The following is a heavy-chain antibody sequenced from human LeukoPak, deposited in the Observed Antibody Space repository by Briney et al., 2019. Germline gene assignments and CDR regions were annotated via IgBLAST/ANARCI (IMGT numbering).Heavy chain of an antibody. V-gene: IGHV4-61*02. CDR2: IYSSGIT. CDR1: GGSISSGSYY. CDR3: ARDFTF. J-gene: IGHJ4*02. Sequence: PSETLSLTCTVSGGSISSGSYYWSWIRQPAGKGLEWIGRIYSSGITNYNPSLKSRVTISVDTSKNQFSLKLSSVTAADTAAYYCARDFTFWGQGTLVTVSS.